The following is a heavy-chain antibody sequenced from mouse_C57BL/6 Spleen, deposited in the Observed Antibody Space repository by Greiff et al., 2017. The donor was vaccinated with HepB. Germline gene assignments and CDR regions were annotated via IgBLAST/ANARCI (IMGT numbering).Heavy chain of an antibody. CDR2: ISDGGSYT. Sequence: VQLKESGGGLVKPGGSLKLSCAASGFTFSSYAMSWVRQTPEKRLEWVATISDGGSYTYYPDNVKGRFTISRDNAKNNLYLQMSHLKSEDTAMYYCARDREITTVVETWFAYWGQGTLVTVSA. V-gene: IGHV5-4*01. CDR3: ARDREITTVVETWFAY. J-gene: IGHJ3*01. D-gene: IGHD1-1*01. CDR1: GFTFSSYA.